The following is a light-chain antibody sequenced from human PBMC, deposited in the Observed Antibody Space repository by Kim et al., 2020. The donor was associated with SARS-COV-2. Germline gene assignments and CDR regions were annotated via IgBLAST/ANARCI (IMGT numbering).Light chain of an antibody. J-gene: IGKJ2*03. V-gene: IGKV4-1*01. CDR2: WAS. CDR3: QQYYSTPNS. Sequence: MATINCKSSQSVLYSSNNKNYLAWYQQKPGQPPKLLIYWASTRESGVPDRFSGSGSGTDFTLTISSLQAEDVAVYYCQQYYSTPNSFGQGTKLEI. CDR1: QSVLYSSNNKNY.